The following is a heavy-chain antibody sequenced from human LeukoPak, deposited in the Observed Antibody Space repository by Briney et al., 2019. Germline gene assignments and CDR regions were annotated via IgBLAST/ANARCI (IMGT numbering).Heavy chain of an antibody. CDR2: IEQDGSEK. J-gene: IGHJ3*02. CDR3: ARSQWLALDAFDI. Sequence: PGGSLRLSCAASGFTFSSYAMSWVRQAPGKGLEWVANIEQDGSEKYYVDSVKGRFTISRDNAKNSLYLQMNSLRAEDTAVYYCARSQWLALDAFDIWGQGTMVTVSS. CDR1: GFTFSSYA. V-gene: IGHV3-7*01. D-gene: IGHD6-19*01.